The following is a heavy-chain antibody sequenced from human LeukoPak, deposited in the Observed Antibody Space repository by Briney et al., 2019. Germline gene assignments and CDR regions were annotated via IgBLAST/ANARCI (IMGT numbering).Heavy chain of an antibody. Sequence: GGSLRLSCAASGFTFTAFTINWVRQAPGKGLEWVSSISSSSSIHFADSVKGRFTISRDNAKHSVSLQINSLRAEDTALYYCARDRHFVAFDIWGQGTMVTVSS. J-gene: IGHJ3*02. V-gene: IGHV3-69-1*01. CDR3: ARDRHFVAFDI. CDR2: ISSSSSI. CDR1: GFTFTAFT.